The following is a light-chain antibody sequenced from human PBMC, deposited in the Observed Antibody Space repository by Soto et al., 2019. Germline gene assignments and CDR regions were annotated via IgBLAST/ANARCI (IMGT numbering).Light chain of an antibody. Sequence: EIVLTQSPGTLSLSPGERATLSCRASQSVSSAYLAWYQQKLDQAPRLLIYGSSNRATGIPDRFSGSGSGTDFTLTISRLEPEDFAVYYCQQYGSSRWTFGQGTKVEIK. CDR2: GSS. CDR3: QQYGSSRWT. J-gene: IGKJ1*01. V-gene: IGKV3-20*01. CDR1: QSVSSAY.